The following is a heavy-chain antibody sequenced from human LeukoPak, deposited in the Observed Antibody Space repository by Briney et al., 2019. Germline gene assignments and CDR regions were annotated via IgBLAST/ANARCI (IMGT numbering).Heavy chain of an antibody. CDR1: GLTFSNYG. V-gene: IGHV3-30*18. J-gene: IGHJ4*02. CDR2: ISYDGSSK. Sequence: GGSLRLSCAASGLTFSNYGMHWVRQAPGKGLEWVSVISYDGSSKYYADSVKGRFTISRDNSRNTLYLQMNSLRAEDTAVFYCAKESQPFGDYLRSLDNWGQGNLVTVSS. CDR3: AKESQPFGDYLRSLDN. D-gene: IGHD4-17*01.